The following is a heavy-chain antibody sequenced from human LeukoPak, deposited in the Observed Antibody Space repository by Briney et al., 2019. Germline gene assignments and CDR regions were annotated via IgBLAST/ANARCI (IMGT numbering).Heavy chain of an antibody. CDR2: ISAYNGNK. J-gene: IGHJ4*02. CDR1: GYTFTGYY. CDR3: ARDGFNYPFDY. D-gene: IGHD5-24*01. V-gene: IGHV1-18*04. Sequence: GASVKVSCKASGYTFTGYYMHWVRQAPGQGLEWMGWISAYNGNKNYAQKLQGTVTMTTDTSTSTAYMELRSLRSDDTAVYYCARDGFNYPFDYWGQGTLVTVSS.